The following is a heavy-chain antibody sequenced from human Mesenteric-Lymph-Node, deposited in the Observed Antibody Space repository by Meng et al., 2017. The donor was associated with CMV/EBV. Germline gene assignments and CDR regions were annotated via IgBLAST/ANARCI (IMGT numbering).Heavy chain of an antibody. CDR1: GFTCSSYS. V-gene: IGHV3-21*01. CDR2: VSSSSTYI. J-gene: IGHJ4*02. CDR3: ARGRPSGYYYILAD. Sequence: GESLKISCADSGFTCSSYSMNWVRQAPGKGLEWVSYVSSSSTYIKYADSVKGRFTTSRDNSKNSLYLQMSSLRAEDTAVYYCARGRPSGYYYILADWGQGTLVTVSS. D-gene: IGHD3-22*01.